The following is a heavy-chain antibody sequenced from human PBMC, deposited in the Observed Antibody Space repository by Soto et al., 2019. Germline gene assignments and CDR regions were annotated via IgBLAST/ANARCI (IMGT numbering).Heavy chain of an antibody. V-gene: IGHV3-23*01. CDR2: ISGSGGST. J-gene: IGHJ6*02. CDR3: AKSLERGYYYGMDV. D-gene: IGHD1-1*01. Sequence: GGSLRLSCAASGFTFSSYAMSWVRQAPGKGLEWVSAISGSGGSTYYADSVKGRFTISRDNSKNTLYLQMNSLRAEDTAVYYCAKSLERGYYYGMDVWGQGTTVTVSS. CDR1: GFTFSSYA.